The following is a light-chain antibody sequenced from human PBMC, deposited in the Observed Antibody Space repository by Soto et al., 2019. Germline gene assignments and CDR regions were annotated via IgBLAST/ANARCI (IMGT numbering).Light chain of an antibody. Sequence: EIVLTQSPGTLSLSPGERATLSCRASQSVSSSYLAWYQQKPGQAPSLLIYRASTRIAGVPERFSGSGSGTDFTLSISSLEPEDFAVYYCQQRSDWLTFGGGTKVDIK. J-gene: IGKJ4*01. V-gene: IGKV3D-20*02. CDR2: RAS. CDR1: QSVSSSY. CDR3: QQRSDWLT.